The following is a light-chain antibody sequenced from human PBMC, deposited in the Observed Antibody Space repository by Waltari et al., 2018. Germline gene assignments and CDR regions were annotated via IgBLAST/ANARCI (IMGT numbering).Light chain of an antibody. Sequence: EIVLTQSPGTLSLSPGERATLSCRASQSVSRNYLTWYQQKPGQAPRLLIYDASTRATGVPDRFGGSGSGTDFTLTISRLEPEDFAVYYCQQYGDSPPYTFGQGTILEIK. CDR3: QQYGDSPPYT. J-gene: IGKJ2*01. CDR2: DAS. CDR1: QSVSRNY. V-gene: IGKV3-20*01.